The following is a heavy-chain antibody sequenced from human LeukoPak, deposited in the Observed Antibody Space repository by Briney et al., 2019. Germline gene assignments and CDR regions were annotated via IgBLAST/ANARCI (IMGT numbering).Heavy chain of an antibody. Sequence: GESLKISCKGSGYSFTSYWIGWGRQMPGKGLEGRGIIYPGDPDTRYSPSFQGQVTISPDKSISTAYLQWSNLKASDTAMYYCARSHPVGGDDAFDIWGQGTMVTVSS. D-gene: IGHD2-15*01. V-gene: IGHV5-51*01. CDR2: IYPGDPDT. CDR1: GYSFTSYW. CDR3: ARSHPVGGDDAFDI. J-gene: IGHJ3*02.